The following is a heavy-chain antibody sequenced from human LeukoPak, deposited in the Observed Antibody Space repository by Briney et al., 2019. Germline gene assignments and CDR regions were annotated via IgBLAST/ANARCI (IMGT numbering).Heavy chain of an antibody. V-gene: IGHV4-31*03. CDR1: GGSISSGVYY. CDR3: ARRTGTTVWDDAFDI. D-gene: IGHD1-7*01. Sequence: SQTLSLTCTVSGGSISSGVYYWSWIRQLPGKGLEWIGYIYYSGSTYYNPSLKSRVTISVDTSKNHFSLKLNSMTAADTAVYYCARRTGTTVWDDAFDIWGQGTMVTVSS. CDR2: IYYSGST. J-gene: IGHJ3*02.